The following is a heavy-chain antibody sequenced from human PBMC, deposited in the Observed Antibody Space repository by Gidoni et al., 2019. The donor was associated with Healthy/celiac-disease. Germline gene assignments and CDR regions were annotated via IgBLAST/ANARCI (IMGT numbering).Heavy chain of an antibody. CDR1: GGSFSGYY. J-gene: IGHJ5*02. CDR3: ARGRAYYDILTGYYRGSGWFDP. D-gene: IGHD3-9*01. CDR2: INHSGST. Sequence: QLQLQQWVAGLLKPSETLSLTCAVYGGSFSGYYWTWTRQPPGKGLEWIGEINHSGSTNYNPSLKSRVTISVDTSKNQFSLKLSSVTAADTAVYYCARGRAYYDILTGYYRGSGWFDPWGQGTLVTVSS. V-gene: IGHV4-34*01.